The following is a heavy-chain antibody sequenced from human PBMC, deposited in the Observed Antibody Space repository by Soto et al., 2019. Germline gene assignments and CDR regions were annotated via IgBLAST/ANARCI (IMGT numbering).Heavy chain of an antibody. CDR1: GGSISSGGYY. D-gene: IGHD6-13*01. CDR3: ARARIGGIAAAGTESNWFDP. Sequence: TLSLTCTVSGGSISSGGYYWSWIRQHPGKGLEWIGYIYYSGSTYYNPSLKSRVTISVDTSKNQFSLKLSSVTAADTAVYYCARARIGGIAAAGTESNWFDPWGQGTLVTVSS. J-gene: IGHJ5*02. V-gene: IGHV4-31*03. CDR2: IYYSGST.